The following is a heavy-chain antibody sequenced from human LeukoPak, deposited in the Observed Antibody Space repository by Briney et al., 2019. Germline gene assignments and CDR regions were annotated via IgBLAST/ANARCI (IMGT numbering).Heavy chain of an antibody. CDR3: AREYYYDSSGSWNSFDP. J-gene: IGHJ5*02. CDR2: IIPIFGTA. Sequence: ASVKVSCKASGGTLSSSAISWVRQAPGQGLEWMGGIIPIFGTANYAQKFQGRVTITTDESTSTAYMELSSLRSEDTAVYYCAREYYYDSSGSWNSFDPWGQGTLVTVSS. D-gene: IGHD3-22*01. V-gene: IGHV1-69*05. CDR1: GGTLSSSA.